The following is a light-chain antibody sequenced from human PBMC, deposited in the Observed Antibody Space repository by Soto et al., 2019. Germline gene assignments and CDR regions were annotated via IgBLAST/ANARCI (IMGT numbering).Light chain of an antibody. J-gene: IGKJ3*01. V-gene: IGKV3-15*01. CDR1: QSVTTN. CDR3: QQYGGSPLFT. CDR2: GAS. Sequence: EVVMTQSPATLSVSPGERVTFSCRASQSVTTNLAWYQHKPGQSPRLLISGASTGASGIPPRFSGSGSGTEFTLTISRLEPEDFAVYFCQQYGGSPLFTFGPGTRVDFK.